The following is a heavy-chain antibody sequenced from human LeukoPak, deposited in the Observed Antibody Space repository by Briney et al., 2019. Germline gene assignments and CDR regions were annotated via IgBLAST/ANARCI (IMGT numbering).Heavy chain of an antibody. CDR3: ARVGTYGSGSYLSWLDY. Sequence: SETLSLTCTASGGSISSYYWSWIRQPPGKGLEWIGYIYYSGSTNYNPSLKSRVTISVDTSKNQFSLKLSSVTAADTAVYYCARVGTYGSGSYLSWLDYWGQGTLVTVSS. J-gene: IGHJ4*02. CDR2: IYYSGST. CDR1: GGSISSYY. V-gene: IGHV4-59*01. D-gene: IGHD3-10*01.